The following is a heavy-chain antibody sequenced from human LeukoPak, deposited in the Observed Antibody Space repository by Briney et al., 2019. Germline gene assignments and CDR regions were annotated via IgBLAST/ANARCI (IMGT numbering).Heavy chain of an antibody. J-gene: IGHJ4*02. D-gene: IGHD3-22*01. CDR2: ISGSGIST. Sequence: GGSLRLSCAAAGFTFSDYGMNWVRQAPGKGLEWVSGISGSGISTYYADSVKGRFTISRDNSKNTLYLQMNSLRVEDTAVYYCARALYDGSGYYSHFDYWGQGTLVTVSS. CDR3: ARALYDGSGYYSHFDY. V-gene: IGHV3-23*01. CDR1: GFTFSDYG.